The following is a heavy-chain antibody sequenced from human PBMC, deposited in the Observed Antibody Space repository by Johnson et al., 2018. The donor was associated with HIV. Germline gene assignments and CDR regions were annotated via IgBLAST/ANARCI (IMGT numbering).Heavy chain of an antibody. D-gene: IGHD3-3*01. CDR1: GFTFSSNA. Sequence: QVQLVESGGGLVQPGGSLRLSCAASGFTFSSNAMHWVRQAPGKGLEWVAFIVYDGSNKYYADSVKGRFTISRDNSKNTLYLQMNSLRAEDTAVYYCAKGGPVLQFLEWLPGRAFDIWGQGTMVTVSS. V-gene: IGHV3-30*02. CDR2: IVYDGSNK. CDR3: AKGGPVLQFLEWLPGRAFDI. J-gene: IGHJ3*02.